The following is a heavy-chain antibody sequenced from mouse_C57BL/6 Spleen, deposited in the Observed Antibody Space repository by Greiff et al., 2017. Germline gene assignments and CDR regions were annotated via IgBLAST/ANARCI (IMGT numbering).Heavy chain of an antibody. CDR3: AGGTAVVVDWYLDD. Sequence: EVQLLESGGDLVKPGGSLKLSCAASGFTFTSYGMSWVRQTPDKRLEWVATISSGGSYTYYPDSVKGRFTISRDNATNTLDLQMSSLKSEDTAMYYWAGGTAVVVDWYLDDWGTGTTVTVSS. D-gene: IGHD1-1*01. CDR1: GFTFTSYG. V-gene: IGHV5-6*01. CDR2: ISSGGSYT. J-gene: IGHJ1*03.